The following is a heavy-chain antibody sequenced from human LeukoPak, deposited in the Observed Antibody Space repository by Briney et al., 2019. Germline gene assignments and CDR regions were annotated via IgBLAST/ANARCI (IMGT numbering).Heavy chain of an antibody. CDR1: GFTFSSYG. CDR3: AKGAVVVAATPYFDY. V-gene: IGHV3-43D*03. J-gene: IGHJ4*02. CDR2: ISWNGGST. D-gene: IGHD2-15*01. Sequence: PGGSLRLSCAASGFTFSSYGMHWVRQPPGKGLEWVSLISWNGGSTDYGDSVKGRFTISRDNSKNSLYLQMNSLRPEDTALYYCAKGAVVVAATPYFDYWGQGTLVTVSS.